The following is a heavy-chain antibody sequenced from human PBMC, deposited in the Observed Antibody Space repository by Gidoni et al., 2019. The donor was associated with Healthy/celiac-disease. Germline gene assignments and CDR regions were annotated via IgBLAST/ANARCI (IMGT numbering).Heavy chain of an antibody. CDR3: ARDLSYYYYGMDV. CDR2: IRYDGSNK. V-gene: IGHV3-33*01. CDR1: GFTFSSYG. Sequence: QVQLVESGGGVVKPGRSLRLSCAASGFTFSSYGMHWVRQEPGKGLEWVAVIRYDGSNKYYAASVKGRFTISRDNSKNTLYLQMNSLRAEDTAVYYCARDLSYYYYGMDVWGQGTTVTVSS. J-gene: IGHJ6*02.